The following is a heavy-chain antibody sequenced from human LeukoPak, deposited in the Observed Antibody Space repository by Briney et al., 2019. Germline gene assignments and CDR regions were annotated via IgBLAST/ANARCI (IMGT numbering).Heavy chain of an antibody. Sequence: PVGSLRLSCAASGFTFSSYEMNWVRQAPGKGLEWVSYISSSGSTVYYADSVKGRFTVSRDNAKNSLYLQMNSLRDADTAVYYCAHVKARSGSTFDIWGQGTMVTVSS. D-gene: IGHD3-10*01. J-gene: IGHJ3*02. V-gene: IGHV3-48*03. CDR2: ISSSGSTV. CDR3: AHVKARSGSTFDI. CDR1: GFTFSSYE.